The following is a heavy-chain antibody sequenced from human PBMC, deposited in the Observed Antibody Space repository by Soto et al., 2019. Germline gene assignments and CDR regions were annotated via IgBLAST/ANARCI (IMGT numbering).Heavy chain of an antibody. Sequence: GSLRLSCAASGFTFSSSAMRWVRQAPGKGLEWVAVISYDGSNKYYADSVKGRFTISRDNSKNTLYLQMNSLRAEDTAVYYCARDKRDLRFLEWSYYFDYWGQGTLVTVSS. J-gene: IGHJ4*02. CDR3: ARDKRDLRFLEWSYYFDY. CDR1: GFTFSSSA. V-gene: IGHV3-30-3*01. D-gene: IGHD3-3*01. CDR2: ISYDGSNK.